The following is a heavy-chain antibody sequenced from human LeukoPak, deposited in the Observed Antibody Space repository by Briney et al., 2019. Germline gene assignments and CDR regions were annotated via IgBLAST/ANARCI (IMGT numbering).Heavy chain of an antibody. J-gene: IGHJ4*02. CDR1: RFTFSNYV. D-gene: IGHD4-17*01. CDR2: ISYDGSDK. V-gene: IGHV3-30*03. CDR3: ARRLRRNYFDY. Sequence: GGSLRLSCAASRFTFSNYVMHWVRQAPGKGLEWVAVISYDGSDKYYADSVKGRFTISRDNAKNSLYLQMNSLRAEDTAVYYCARRLRRNYFDYWGQGTLVTVSS.